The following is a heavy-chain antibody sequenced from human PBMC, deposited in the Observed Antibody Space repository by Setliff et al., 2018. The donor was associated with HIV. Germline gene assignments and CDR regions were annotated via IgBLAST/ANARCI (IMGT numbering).Heavy chain of an antibody. J-gene: IGHJ6*03. CDR2: ISYDGGNK. CDR1: GFTFSNYG. V-gene: IGHV3-30*03. D-gene: IGHD3-10*01. Sequence: GGSLRLSCAASGFTFSNYGMHWVRQAPGKGLEWVAVISYDGGNKYYADSVRGRLSISRDNSENTLYLHMNSLRPEDTAVYYCARGRLLWSGSYYYYYMDVWGKGTTVTVS. CDR3: ARGRLLWSGSYYYYYMDV.